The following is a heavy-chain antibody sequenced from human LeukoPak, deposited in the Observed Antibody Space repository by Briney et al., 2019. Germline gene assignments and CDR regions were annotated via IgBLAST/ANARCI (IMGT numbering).Heavy chain of an antibody. D-gene: IGHD3-22*01. J-gene: IGHJ4*02. CDR3: AGRSTSGYYYFDY. CDR2: IHYSGST. Sequence: SETLSLTCTVSGGSISSGAFSWAWIRQPPGKGLEWIGTIHYSGSTYYNPSLESRVTISVDSSRNQFSLKLTSVTAADTALYYCAGRSTSGYYYFDYWGRGTRVTVSS. V-gene: IGHV4-39*01. CDR1: GGSISSGAFS.